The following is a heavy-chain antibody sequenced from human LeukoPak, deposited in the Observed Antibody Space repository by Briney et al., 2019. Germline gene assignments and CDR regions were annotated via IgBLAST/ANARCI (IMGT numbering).Heavy chain of an antibody. CDR1: GGSFSGYY. CDR3: ARDPYYCDSSGYYYDY. CDR2: INHSGST. J-gene: IGHJ4*02. D-gene: IGHD3-22*01. Sequence: PSETLSLTCAVYGGSFSGYYWSWIRQPPGKGLEWIGEINHSGSTNYNPSLKSRVTISVDTSKNQFSLKLSSVTAADTAVYYCARDPYYCDSSGYYYDYWGQGTLVTVSS. V-gene: IGHV4-34*01.